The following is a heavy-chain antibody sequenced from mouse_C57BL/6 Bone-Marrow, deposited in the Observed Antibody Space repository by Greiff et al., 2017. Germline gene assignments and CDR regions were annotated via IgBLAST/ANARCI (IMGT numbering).Heavy chain of an antibody. D-gene: IGHD2-5*01. CDR1: GYTFTSYW. Sequence: QVQLQQPGAELVKPGASVKLSCKASGYTFTSYWMQWVKQRPGQGLEWIGEIDPSDSYTNYNQKFKGKATLTVDTSSSTAYMQLSSLTSEDSAVYYCAREGASYDSNLAYWGQGTLVTVSA. CDR3: AREGASYDSNLAY. J-gene: IGHJ3*01. CDR2: IDPSDSYT. V-gene: IGHV1-50*01.